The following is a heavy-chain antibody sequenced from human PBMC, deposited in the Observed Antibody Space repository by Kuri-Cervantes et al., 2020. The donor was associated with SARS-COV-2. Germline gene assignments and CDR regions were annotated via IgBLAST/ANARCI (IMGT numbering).Heavy chain of an antibody. V-gene: IGHV3-73*01. Sequence: GGSLRPSCVASGFTFSGSGMHWVRQASGKGLEWVGRIRSKDKNYATAYAASLKGRFTIPRDDAKNTAYLQMNSLETEDTAVYYCARRAMVRGMYYFDYWGQGTLVTVSS. CDR2: IRSKDKNYAT. CDR1: GFTFSGSG. D-gene: IGHD3-10*01. CDR3: ARRAMVRGMYYFDY. J-gene: IGHJ4*02.